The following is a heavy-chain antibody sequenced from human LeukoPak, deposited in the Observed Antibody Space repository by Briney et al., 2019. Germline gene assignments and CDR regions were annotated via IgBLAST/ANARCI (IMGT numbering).Heavy chain of an antibody. D-gene: IGHD6-13*01. V-gene: IGHV3-9*01. CDR3: AKDLRLGRNIAAVGAFDV. Sequence: PGGSLRLSCAASGFTFDDYAMHWVRQAPGKGLEWVSGISWNSGSIGYADSVKGRFTISRDNAKNSLYLQMNSLRAEDTALYYCAKDLRLGRNIAAVGAFDVWGQGTKVTVSS. J-gene: IGHJ3*01. CDR2: ISWNSGSI. CDR1: GFTFDDYA.